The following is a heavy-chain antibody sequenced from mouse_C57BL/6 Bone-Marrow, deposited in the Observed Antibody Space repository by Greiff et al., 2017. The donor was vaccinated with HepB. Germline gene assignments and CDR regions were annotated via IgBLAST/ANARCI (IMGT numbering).Heavy chain of an antibody. CDR1: GYTFTSYW. J-gene: IGHJ2*01. D-gene: IGHD1-1*01. CDR2: IDPGNSDT. CDR3: TGGSSYCFDY. Sequence: VQLQQSGTVLARPGASVKMSCKTSGYTFTSYWMHWVKQRPGQGLEWIGAIDPGNSDTSYNQKFKGQAKLTAVTSASTAYMELSSLTNEDSAVYYCTGGSSYCFDYWGKGTTLTVSS. V-gene: IGHV1-5*01.